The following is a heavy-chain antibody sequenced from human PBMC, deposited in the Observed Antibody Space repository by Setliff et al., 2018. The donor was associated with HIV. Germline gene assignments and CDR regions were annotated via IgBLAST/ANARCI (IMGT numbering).Heavy chain of an antibody. Sequence: PGGSLRLSCSVSGFTFSSYAMSWVRQAPGKGLEWVSAISGSGGSTYYADSVKGRFTISRDNAKNSLYLQMNSLRAEDTAVYYCARRYSSSWDLGYWGQGTLVTVSS. CDR1: GFTFSSYA. V-gene: IGHV3-23*01. CDR2: ISGSGGST. D-gene: IGHD6-13*01. CDR3: ARRYSSSWDLGY. J-gene: IGHJ4*02.